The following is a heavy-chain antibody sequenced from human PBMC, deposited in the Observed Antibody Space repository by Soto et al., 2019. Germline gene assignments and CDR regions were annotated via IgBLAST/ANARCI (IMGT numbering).Heavy chain of an antibody. J-gene: IGHJ3*02. CDR1: GFTFSSYA. Sequence: QVQLVESGGGVVQPGRSLRLSCAASGFTFSSYAMHWVRQAPGKGLEWVAVISYDGSNKYYADSVKGRFTISRDNSKNTLYLQMNSLRAEDTAVYYCARGSKWLRFRSDAFDIWGQGTMVNVSS. D-gene: IGHD5-12*01. CDR3: ARGSKWLRFRSDAFDI. CDR2: ISYDGSNK. V-gene: IGHV3-30-3*01.